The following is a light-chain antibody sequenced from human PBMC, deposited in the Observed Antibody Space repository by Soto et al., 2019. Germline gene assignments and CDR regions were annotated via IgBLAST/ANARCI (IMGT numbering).Light chain of an antibody. CDR2: KVS. CDR3: QQYKRSWT. V-gene: IGKV1-5*03. CDR1: QSVDTW. J-gene: IGKJ1*01. Sequence: DIQMTQSPSTLSASVGDRVTITCRASQSVDTWLAWYQQKPGKAPKVLISKVSNLESGVPSRFSGSGYRTEFTLTISSLQPDDFATYYCQQYKRSWTFGQGTKVDIK.